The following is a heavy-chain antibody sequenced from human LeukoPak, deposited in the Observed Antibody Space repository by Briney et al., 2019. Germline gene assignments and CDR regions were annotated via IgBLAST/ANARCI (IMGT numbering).Heavy chain of an antibody. CDR2: IFGSGGSP. J-gene: IGHJ4*02. CDR1: GFTFGSYA. Sequence: EPGGSLRLSCEASGFTFGSYAMYWVRQAPGKGLEWVAGIFGSGGSPHYADSVRGRFTISRDNSKNTVYLQINSLRADDTAVYYCGKTTTGYSSGQKPARPVDSWGQGTLVTVSS. CDR3: GKTTTGYSSGQKPARPVDS. V-gene: IGHV3-23*01. D-gene: IGHD6-19*01.